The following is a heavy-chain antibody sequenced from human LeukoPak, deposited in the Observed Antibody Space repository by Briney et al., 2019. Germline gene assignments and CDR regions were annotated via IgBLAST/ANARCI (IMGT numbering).Heavy chain of an antibody. J-gene: IGHJ4*02. V-gene: IGHV3-23*01. D-gene: IGHD4-17*01. Sequence: GGSLRLSCAASGFTFSSYAMSWVRQAPGKGLEWVSAISGSGGSTYYADSVKGRFTISRDNSKNTLYLQMNSLRDEDTAVYYCAKDHGRGEGFDYWGQGTLVTVSS. CDR2: ISGSGGST. CDR1: GFTFSSYA. CDR3: AKDHGRGEGFDY.